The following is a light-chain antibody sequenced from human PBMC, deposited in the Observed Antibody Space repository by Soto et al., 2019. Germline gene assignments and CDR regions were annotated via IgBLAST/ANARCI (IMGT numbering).Light chain of an antibody. CDR3: QQRSDWPPFT. CDR1: RSVTNY. Sequence: EIALTQSPATLCLSPGERATLSCRSSRSVTNYLAWYQQKPGQAPRLLIYDASNRATGIPARFSGSGSGTNFTLTISSLEPEDFAVYFCQQRSDWPPFTFGPGTKVEI. V-gene: IGKV3-11*01. J-gene: IGKJ3*01. CDR2: DAS.